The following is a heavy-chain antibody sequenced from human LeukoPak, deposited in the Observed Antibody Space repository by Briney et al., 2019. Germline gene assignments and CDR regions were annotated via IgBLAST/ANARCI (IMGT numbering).Heavy chain of an antibody. CDR1: GGSISSSSYY. Sequence: SETLSLTCTVSGGSISSSSYYWGWIRQPPGKGLEWIGSIYYSGSTYYNPSLKSRVTISVDTSKNQFSLKLSSVTAADTAVHYCARGSVAVAGSFDYWGQGTLVTVSS. V-gene: IGHV4-39*07. J-gene: IGHJ4*02. D-gene: IGHD6-19*01. CDR3: ARGSVAVAGSFDY. CDR2: IYYSGST.